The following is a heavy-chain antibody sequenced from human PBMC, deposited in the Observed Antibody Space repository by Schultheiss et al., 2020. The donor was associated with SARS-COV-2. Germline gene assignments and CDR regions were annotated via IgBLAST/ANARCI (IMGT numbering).Heavy chain of an antibody. D-gene: IGHD6-19*01. V-gene: IGHV1-8*02. J-gene: IGHJ6*02. Sequence: ASVKVSCKASGYSFTTYGISWVRQAPGQGLEWMGWLHPKSGNRGYAQRFQGRVTLTRDTSTTTAYMELSSLTSEDTAVYYCARMFYTSAWSRRWIDFWGQGTTVTVSS. CDR1: GYSFTTYG. CDR3: ARMFYTSAWSRRWIDF. CDR2: LHPKSGNR.